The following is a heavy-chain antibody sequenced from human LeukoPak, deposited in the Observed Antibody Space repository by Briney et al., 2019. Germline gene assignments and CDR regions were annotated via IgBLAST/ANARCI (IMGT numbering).Heavy chain of an antibody. CDR1: GYSIRSGYY. CDR2: INDSGST. D-gene: IGHD2-2*01. J-gene: IGHJ3*02. Sequence: PSETLSLTCAVSGYSIRSGYYWGWIRQPPGKGLEWIGSINDSGSTYYNPSLKSRVTISVDTSKNQFSLKLRSVTAADTAVYYCARAPHCSSTTCYGGGYAFDIWGQGTMVTVSS. V-gene: IGHV4-38-2*01. CDR3: ARAPHCSSTTCYGGGYAFDI.